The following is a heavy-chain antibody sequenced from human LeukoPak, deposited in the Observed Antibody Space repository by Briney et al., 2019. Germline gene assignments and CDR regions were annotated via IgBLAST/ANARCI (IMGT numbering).Heavy chain of an antibody. D-gene: IGHD5-12*01. CDR3: ARDRTRSAYEFDY. J-gene: IGHJ4*02. V-gene: IGHV3-30*03. CDR2: ISYDGKNE. Sequence: GGSLRLSCAASGFTFSSYGLHWVRQAPGKGLEWVAVISYDGKNEYYADSVKGRFTISRDNSKNTLFLQVNSLRGEDTAVYYCARDRTRSAYEFDYWGQGTLVTVSS. CDR1: GFTFSSYG.